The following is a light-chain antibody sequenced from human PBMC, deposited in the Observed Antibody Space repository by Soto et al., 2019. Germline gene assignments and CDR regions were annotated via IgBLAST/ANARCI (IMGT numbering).Light chain of an antibody. Sequence: DIVMTQSPDSLAVSLGERATINCKSSQSVLYSSNNKNYLAWYEQKPRQPPKLLIYWASTRESGVPDRFSGSGSGTDFTLTIRSLQAEDVAVYYCQQYYSPPLTFGQGTKVEIK. J-gene: IGKJ1*01. CDR3: QQYYSPPLT. CDR1: QSVLYSSNNKNY. V-gene: IGKV4-1*01. CDR2: WAS.